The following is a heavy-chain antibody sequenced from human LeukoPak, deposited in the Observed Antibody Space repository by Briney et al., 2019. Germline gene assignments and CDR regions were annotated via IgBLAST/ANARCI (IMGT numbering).Heavy chain of an antibody. CDR2: IRRDGDSL. D-gene: IGHD5/OR15-5a*01. CDR3: VCIVSMRRLPDY. Sequence: GGFLRLSCAASGLTFSSYEMNWVRQAAGEGPEWVAYIRRDGDSLYYSDSVKGRFAISRDNTRNSLYLQMNSLSPEDTGVYFCVCIVSMRRLPDYWGQGTLVTVSS. CDR1: GLTFSSYE. J-gene: IGHJ4*02. V-gene: IGHV3-48*03.